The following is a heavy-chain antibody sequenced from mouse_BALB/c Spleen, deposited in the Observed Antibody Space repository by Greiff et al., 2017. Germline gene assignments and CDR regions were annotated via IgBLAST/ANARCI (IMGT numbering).Heavy chain of an antibody. Sequence: EVQLQQSGTVLARPGASVKMSCKASGYTFTSYWMHWVKQRPGQGLEWIGAIYPGNSDTSYNQKFKGKAKLTAVTSTSTAYMELSSLTNEDSAVYCCTRSYCGSSYGFAYWGQGTLVTVSA. D-gene: IGHD1-1*01. CDR2: IYPGNSDT. V-gene: IGHV1-5*01. CDR1: GYTFTSYW. J-gene: IGHJ3*01. CDR3: TRSYCGSSYGFAY.